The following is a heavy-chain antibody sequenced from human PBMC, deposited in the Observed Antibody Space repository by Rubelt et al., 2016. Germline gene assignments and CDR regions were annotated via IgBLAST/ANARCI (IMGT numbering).Heavy chain of an antibody. V-gene: IGHV4-31*03. CDR1: GGSISSGGYY. Sequence: QVQLQESGPGLVKPSQTLSLTCTVSGGSISSGGYYWSWIRQHPGKGLEWIGYIYYSGSTYYNPSLKSRVTISVDTSKNQFSLKLSSVTAADTAVYYCARHIGPAVAGTRGYYYYYGMDVWGQGTTVTVSS. CDR3: ARHIGPAVAGTRGYYYYYGMDV. D-gene: IGHD6-19*01. CDR2: IYYSGST. J-gene: IGHJ6*02.